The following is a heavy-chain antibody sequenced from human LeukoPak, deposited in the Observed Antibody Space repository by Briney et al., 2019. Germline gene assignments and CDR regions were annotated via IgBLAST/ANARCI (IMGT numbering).Heavy chain of an antibody. V-gene: IGHV3-21*06. Sequence: GGSLRLSCAASGFTFSGYTMNWVRQAPGKGREWVSSIGGTSAYIYYADSVKGRFTISRDNAKNSLYLQMNSLGVEDTAVYYCARKMYYIHEYWGQGTLVTVSS. CDR3: ARKMYYIHEY. D-gene: IGHD3-10*01. CDR1: GFTFSGYT. J-gene: IGHJ4*02. CDR2: IGGTSAYI.